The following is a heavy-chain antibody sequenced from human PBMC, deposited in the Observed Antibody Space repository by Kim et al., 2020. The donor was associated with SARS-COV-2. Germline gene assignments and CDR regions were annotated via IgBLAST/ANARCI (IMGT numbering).Heavy chain of an antibody. V-gene: IGHV3-64D*09. Sequence: GGSLRLSCSASGFTFSSYAMHWVRQAPGKGLEYVSAISSNGGSTYYADSVKGRFTISRDNSKNTLYLQMSSLRAEDTAVYYCVKDSGPAIYSSHYYYYGMDVWGQGTTVTVSS. J-gene: IGHJ6*02. CDR1: GFTFSSYA. D-gene: IGHD6-19*01. CDR3: VKDSGPAIYSSHYYYYGMDV. CDR2: ISSNGGST.